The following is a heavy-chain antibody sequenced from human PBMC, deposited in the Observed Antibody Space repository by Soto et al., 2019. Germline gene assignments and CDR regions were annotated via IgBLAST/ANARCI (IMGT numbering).Heavy chain of an antibody. CDR3: ARNKYSSGWWRAVRFDP. D-gene: IGHD6-19*01. J-gene: IGHJ5*02. CDR2: IIPIFGTA. V-gene: IGHV1-69*13. Sequence: ASVKVSCKASGGTFSSYAISWVRQAPGQGLEWMGGIIPIFGTANYAQKFQGRVTITADESTSTAYMELSSLRSEDTAVYYCARNKYSSGWWRAVRFDPWGQGTLVTVSS. CDR1: GGTFSSYA.